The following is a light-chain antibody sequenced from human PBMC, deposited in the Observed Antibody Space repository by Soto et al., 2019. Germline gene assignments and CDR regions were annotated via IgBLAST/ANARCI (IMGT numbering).Light chain of an antibody. J-gene: IGKJ2*01. V-gene: IGKV1-9*01. CDR1: QGISSD. CDR2: AAS. Sequence: DIQLTQSPSFLSASVGDRVTITCRASQGISSDLAWYQQRPGKAPKLLIYAASTLQSGVPSRFSGSGSGTDFTLTISSLQPEDLATYCCQHLNNYTPYTFGQGTKLEIK. CDR3: QHLNNYTPYT.